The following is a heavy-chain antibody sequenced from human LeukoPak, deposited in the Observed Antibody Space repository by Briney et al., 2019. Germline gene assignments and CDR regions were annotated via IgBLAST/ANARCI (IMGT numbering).Heavy chain of an antibody. CDR1: GLTFSSYA. CDR2: FSGSGGST. Sequence: GGSLRLSCAASGLTFSSYAMSWVRQGPGKGLGWVSAFSGSGGSTYYADSVKGRFTISRDNSKNTLYLQMNSLRAEDTAVYYCAKHDYYYGMDVWGQGTTVTVSS. CDR3: AKHDYYYGMDV. J-gene: IGHJ6*02. V-gene: IGHV3-23*01.